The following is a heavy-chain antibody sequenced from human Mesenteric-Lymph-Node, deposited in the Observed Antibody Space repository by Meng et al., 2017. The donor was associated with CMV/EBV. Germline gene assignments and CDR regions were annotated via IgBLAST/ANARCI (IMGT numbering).Heavy chain of an antibody. CDR3: TSATSLPDGFDI. D-gene: IGHD1-1*01. V-gene: IGHV3-48*03. CDR1: GFTFSNYE. Sequence: GESLKISCAASGFTFSNYEINWVRQAPGKGLEWVSYISSGGTAIYYADSVKGRFTISRDNTKNSLSLQMDSLIAEDTAVYYCTSATSLPDGFDIWGQGTVVTVSS. J-gene: IGHJ3*02. CDR2: ISSGGTAI.